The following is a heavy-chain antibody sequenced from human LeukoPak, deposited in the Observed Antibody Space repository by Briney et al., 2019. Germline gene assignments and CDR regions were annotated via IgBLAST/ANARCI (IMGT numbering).Heavy chain of an antibody. D-gene: IGHD1-20*01. CDR2: ISTSSTYL. V-gene: IGHV3-21*01. J-gene: IGHJ4*02. CDR1: GFTFRSYC. CDR3: ARDPPFIIGTTFFDY. Sequence: GGSLRLSCAVSGFTFRSYCMNWVRQAPGKGLEWVSSISTSSTYLYYADSVKGRFTISRDNAKNSLYLQMNSLRAEDTAVYYCARDPPFIIGTTFFDYWGQGTLVTVSS.